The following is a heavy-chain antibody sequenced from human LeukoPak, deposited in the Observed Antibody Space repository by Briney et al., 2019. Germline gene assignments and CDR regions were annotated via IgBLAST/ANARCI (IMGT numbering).Heavy chain of an antibody. Sequence: GGSLRLSCAASGFSFSTYVMSWVRQAPGKGLEWVSSISGSGGSAYYADSVKGRFTISRDNSKNTLYLHMNSPRDEDTAVYYCAKALKFGELSLYYFDYWGQGTLVTVSS. J-gene: IGHJ4*02. CDR3: AKALKFGELSLYYFDY. D-gene: IGHD3-10*01. CDR1: GFSFSTYV. V-gene: IGHV3-23*01. CDR2: ISGSGGSA.